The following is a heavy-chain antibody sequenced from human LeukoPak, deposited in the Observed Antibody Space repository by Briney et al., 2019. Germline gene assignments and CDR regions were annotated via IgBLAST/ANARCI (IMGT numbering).Heavy chain of an antibody. D-gene: IGHD2-21*02. CDR2: INQPGSQK. CDR1: GFTFSYSW. Sequence: GGSLRLSCVASGFTFSYSWMIWVRQAPGKGLEWVANINQPGSQKYHVDSVKGRFTVSRDNAGNSLFLQMNSLTADDTAVYYCGGDWGFQHWGQGTLVTVSS. J-gene: IGHJ1*01. CDR3: GGDWGFQH. V-gene: IGHV3-7*03.